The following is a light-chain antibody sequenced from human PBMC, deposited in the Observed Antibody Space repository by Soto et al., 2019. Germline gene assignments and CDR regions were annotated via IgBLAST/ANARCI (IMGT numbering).Light chain of an antibody. CDR2: EVS. Sequence: QSALTQPASVSGSPGQSITISCTGTSSDVGLYNYVSWYQQYPGKAPKLIIFEVSSRPSGVSNRFSGSKSGNTASLTISGLKAEDDADYSCSSYAASSTVVFGGGTKLTVL. CDR1: SSDVGLYNY. J-gene: IGLJ3*02. CDR3: SSYAASSTVV. V-gene: IGLV2-14*01.